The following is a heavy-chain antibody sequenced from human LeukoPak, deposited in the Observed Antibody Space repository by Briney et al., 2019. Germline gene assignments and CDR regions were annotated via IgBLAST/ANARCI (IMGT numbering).Heavy chain of an antibody. CDR2: INPNSGGT. Sequence: GASVKVSCKASEYTFTGYYIHWVRQAPGQGLEWMGWINPNSGGTNYAQKFQGRVIMTRDTSITTAYMELSRLTSDDTAVYYCGRTSRYSGYDQAEYWGQGTLVTVSS. CDR3: GRTSRYSGYDQAEY. CDR1: EYTFTGYY. J-gene: IGHJ4*02. D-gene: IGHD5-12*01. V-gene: IGHV1-2*02.